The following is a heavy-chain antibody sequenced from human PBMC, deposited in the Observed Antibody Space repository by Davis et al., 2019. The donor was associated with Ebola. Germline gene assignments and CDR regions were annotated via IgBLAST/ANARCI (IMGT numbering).Heavy chain of an antibody. Sequence: SVKVSCKASGGTFSSYAISWVRQAPGQGLEWMGGIIPIFGTANYAQKFQGRVTITADESTSTAYMELSSLRSEDTAVYYCASRIADYYDSSGYPPRYWGQGTLVTVSS. CDR2: IIPIFGTA. D-gene: IGHD3-22*01. J-gene: IGHJ4*02. V-gene: IGHV1-69*13. CDR3: ASRIADYYDSSGYPPRY. CDR1: GGTFSSYA.